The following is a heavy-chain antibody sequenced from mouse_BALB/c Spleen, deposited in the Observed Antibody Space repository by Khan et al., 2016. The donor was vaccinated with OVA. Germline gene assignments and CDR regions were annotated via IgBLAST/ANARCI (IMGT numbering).Heavy chain of an antibody. V-gene: IGHV5-15*02. CDR1: GFTFSDYG. CDR3: ARGGKGGFAY. J-gene: IGHJ3*01. CDR2: VSSLAYNF. Sequence: EVQLVESGGGLVQPGGSRKLSCAASGFTFSDYGMAWVRQAPGKGPEWVAFVSSLAYNFYYADTVTGRFTISRENAQNTLYLKMSSLRSEDTDMYYCARGGKGGFAYWGQGTLVTVSA.